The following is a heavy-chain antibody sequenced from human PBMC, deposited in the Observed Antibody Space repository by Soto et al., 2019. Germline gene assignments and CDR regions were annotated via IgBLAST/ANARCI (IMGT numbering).Heavy chain of an antibody. CDR3: ASAAVTGTAGLDF. Sequence: GASVKVSCKASGYTFTSYDISWVRQATGQGLEWMGWMNPNSGNTGYAQKFQGRVTMTRNTSISTAYMELSSLTSDDTAVYYCASAAVTGTAGLDFWGQGTQVTVSS. CDR1: GYTFTSYD. D-gene: IGHD6-19*01. J-gene: IGHJ4*02. V-gene: IGHV1-8*01. CDR2: MNPNSGNT.